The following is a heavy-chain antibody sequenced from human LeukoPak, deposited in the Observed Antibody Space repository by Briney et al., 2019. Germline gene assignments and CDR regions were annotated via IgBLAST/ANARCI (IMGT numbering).Heavy chain of an antibody. D-gene: IGHD3-10*01. J-gene: IGHJ4*02. Sequence: PSKTLSLTCPVSGGSISTYYWNWIRQPPGKGLEWIGYIHYSGNTNYNPSLKSRVTISVDTSKNQFSLRLSSVTAADTAVYYCTRGEGYYGSGNFLVWWGQGTLVTVSP. CDR2: IHYSGNT. CDR1: GGSISTYY. V-gene: IGHV4-59*01. CDR3: TRGEGYYGSGNFLVW.